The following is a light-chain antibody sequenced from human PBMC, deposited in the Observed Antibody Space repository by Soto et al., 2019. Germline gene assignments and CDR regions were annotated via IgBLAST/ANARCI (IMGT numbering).Light chain of an antibody. Sequence: DIQLTQSPSFLSASVGDKVTITCRASQAISSSLAWYQQNPGKAPKLLIYAASTLQSGVPSRFSGSGSGTEFTLTISSLQPEDFATYYCQQLNSYTLTFGGGAKVEI. CDR1: QAISSS. CDR2: AAS. V-gene: IGKV1-9*01. J-gene: IGKJ4*01. CDR3: QQLNSYTLT.